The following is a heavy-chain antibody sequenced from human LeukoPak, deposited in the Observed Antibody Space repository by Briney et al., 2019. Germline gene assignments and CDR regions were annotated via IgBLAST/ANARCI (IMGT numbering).Heavy chain of an antibody. J-gene: IGHJ5*02. CDR1: GGAFNNSA. CDR2: IMPLFGTA. D-gene: IGHD4-17*01. CDR3: ARDVHGDYGSGWFDP. V-gene: IGHV1-69*05. Sequence: SVKVSCKTSGGAFNNSAISWVRQAPGQGLEWLGGIMPLFGTAGYAQKFQGRVTITKDESTRTVYLELTSLTSDDTAVYYCARDVHGDYGSGWFDPWAREPSSPSPQ.